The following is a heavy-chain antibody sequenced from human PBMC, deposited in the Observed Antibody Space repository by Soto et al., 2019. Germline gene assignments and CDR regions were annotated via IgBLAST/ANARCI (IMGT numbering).Heavy chain of an antibody. J-gene: IGHJ4*02. CDR1: GGSISSSSYY. CDR2: IYYSGST. V-gene: IGHV4-39*07. D-gene: IGHD5-12*01. CDR3: AAGGGLPRYY. Sequence: SETLSLTCTVSGGSISSSSYYWGWIRQPPGKGLEWIGYIYYSGSTYYNPSLKSRVTISVDRSKNQFSLKLSSVTAADTAVYYCAAGGGLPRYYWGQGTLVPSPQ.